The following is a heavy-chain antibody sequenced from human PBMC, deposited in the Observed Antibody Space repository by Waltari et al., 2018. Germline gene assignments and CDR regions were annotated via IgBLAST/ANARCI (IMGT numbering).Heavy chain of an antibody. CDR3: ARVATKTYSSPVPGRPYYYGMDV. J-gene: IGHJ6*02. CDR1: GFTFSRYW. CDR2: INSDGSST. Sequence: EEQLVESGGGLAKPGESLRLSCAASGFTFSRYWMDWVRQAPGKGLVGVSRINSDGSSTTYADSVKGRFTISRDNGKNTLYVQMNRLRAEDTAVYYCARVATKTYSSPVPGRPYYYGMDVWGQGTTVTVSS. V-gene: IGHV3-74*01. D-gene: IGHD3-22*01.